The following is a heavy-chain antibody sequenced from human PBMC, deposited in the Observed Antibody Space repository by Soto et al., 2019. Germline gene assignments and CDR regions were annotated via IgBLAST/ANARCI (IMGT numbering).Heavy chain of an antibody. CDR1: GASMRTGGYY. Sequence: LSLTCTVSGASMRTGGYYWSWIRQHPGKGLEWIGYTLYSGRTHYNPSLQSRVTMSVDTSKNQLSLNLTSVTAADTAVYLCARDAPPFDYWGQGILVTVSS. CDR2: TLYSGRT. J-gene: IGHJ4*02. CDR3: ARDAPPFDY. V-gene: IGHV4-31*03.